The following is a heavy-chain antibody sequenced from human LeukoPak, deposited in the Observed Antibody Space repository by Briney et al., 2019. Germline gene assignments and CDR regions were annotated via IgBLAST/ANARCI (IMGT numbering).Heavy chain of an antibody. V-gene: IGHV3-30*02. CDR1: GFTFSSYG. CDR2: IRYDGSNK. D-gene: IGHD3-10*01. Sequence: PGGSLRLSCAASGFTFSSYGMHWVRQAPGKGLEWVAFIRYDGSNKYYADSVKGRFTISRDNSKNTLYLQMNSLRAEDTAVYYCAKGKGGSGYYYYYMDVWGKGTTVTVSS. J-gene: IGHJ6*03. CDR3: AKGKGGSGYYYYYMDV.